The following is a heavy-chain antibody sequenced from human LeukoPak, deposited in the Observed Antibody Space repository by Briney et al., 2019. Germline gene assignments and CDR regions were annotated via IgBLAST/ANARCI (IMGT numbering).Heavy chain of an antibody. CDR3: ARGVRDGDYYFDY. Sequence: ASVKVSCKASGYTFTRYFIHWVRQAPGQGLEWMSIINPSGSSTTYAQKFQGRLTMTRDTSTSTVYMDLSSLRSEDTAVYYCARGVRDGDYYFDYWGQGTLVTVSS. J-gene: IGHJ4*02. V-gene: IGHV1-46*01. CDR2: INPSGSST. CDR1: GYTFTRYF. D-gene: IGHD4-17*01.